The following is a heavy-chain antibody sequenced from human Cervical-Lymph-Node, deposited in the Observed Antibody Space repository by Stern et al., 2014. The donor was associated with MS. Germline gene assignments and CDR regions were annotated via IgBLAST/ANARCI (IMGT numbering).Heavy chain of an antibody. CDR3: AREIHPAITFDI. CDR1: GYTFTDYY. J-gene: IGHJ3*02. Sequence: QLVQSGAEMKRPGTSMKVSCKASGYTFTDYYMHWVRKAPGQGLQWMGRINPKTGGANYTEAFQGRVTMARDTSISTGYMVLSSLRSDDTAVYYCAREIHPAITFDIWGQGTVVTVSS. V-gene: IGHV1-2*06. D-gene: IGHD2-21*01. CDR2: INPKTGGA.